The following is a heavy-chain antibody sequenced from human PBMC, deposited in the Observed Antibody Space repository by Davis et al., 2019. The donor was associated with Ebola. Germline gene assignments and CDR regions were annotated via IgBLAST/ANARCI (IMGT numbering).Heavy chain of an antibody. CDR2: ISYDGSNK. CDR3: ASAHRVGDY. D-gene: IGHD1-26*01. J-gene: IGHJ4*02. V-gene: IGHV3-30-3*01. Sequence: PGGSLRLSCAASGFTFSTYAMHWVRQAPGKGLEWVAVISYDGSNKYYADSVKGRFTISRDNSKNTLYLQMNSLRAEDTAVYYCASAHRVGDYWDQGTLVTVSS. CDR1: GFTFSTYA.